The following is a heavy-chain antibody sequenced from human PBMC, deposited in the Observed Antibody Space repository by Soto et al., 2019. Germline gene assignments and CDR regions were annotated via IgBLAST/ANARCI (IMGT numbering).Heavy chain of an antibody. J-gene: IGHJ4*02. D-gene: IGHD3-9*01. CDR2: SRDKAKGYST. CDR1: GFTLSDHY. Sequence: EVQLVESGGGLVQPGGSLRLSCAGSGFTLSDHYIDWVRQAPGKGLEWVGRSRDKAKGYSTAYAASVKGRFPTSRDKSKSSVYLQMNRLRTTDTAVYYCTPGIYYDIFTGYHNVAYWGQGALVTVSS. V-gene: IGHV3-72*01. CDR3: TPGIYYDIFTGYHNVAY.